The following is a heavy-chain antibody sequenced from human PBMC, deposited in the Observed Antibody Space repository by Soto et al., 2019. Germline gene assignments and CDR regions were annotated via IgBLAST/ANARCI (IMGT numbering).Heavy chain of an antibody. CDR2: IYYSGST. CDR1: GGSISSDGYY. J-gene: IGHJ4*02. CDR3: ARDRRNSRGWYGLIDY. D-gene: IGHD6-19*01. Sequence: QVQLQESGPGLVKPSQTLSLTCNVSGGSISSDGYYWSWIRQHPGKGLEWIGYIYYSGSTYYNPSLKSRVSISLDTSKNQFSLRLSSVTAADTAVYYCARDRRNSRGWYGLIDYWGQGTLVTVSS. V-gene: IGHV4-31*03.